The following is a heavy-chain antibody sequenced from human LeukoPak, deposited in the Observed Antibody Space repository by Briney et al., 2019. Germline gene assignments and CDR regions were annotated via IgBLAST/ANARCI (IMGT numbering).Heavy chain of an antibody. CDR1: GGSISSYY. J-gene: IGHJ5*02. CDR3: ARDLPNIQGGDLVPAAILGRKDWFDP. V-gene: IGHV4-4*07. CDR2: IYTSGST. Sequence: SETLSLTCTVSGGSISSYYWSWIRQPAGKGLEWIGRIYTSGSTNYNPSLKSRVTMSVDTSKNQFSLKLSSVTAADTAVYYCARDLPNIQGGDLVPAAILGRKDWFDPWGQGTLVTVSS. D-gene: IGHD2-2*02.